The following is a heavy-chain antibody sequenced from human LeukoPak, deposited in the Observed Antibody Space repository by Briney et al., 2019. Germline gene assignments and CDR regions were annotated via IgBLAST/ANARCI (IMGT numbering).Heavy chain of an antibody. V-gene: IGHV3-48*04. Sequence: PGGSLRLSCAGSGDSFISHTMIWVRQAPGKGLEWVSNIGSSGSTIYYADSVKGRFSISRDNAKSSLYLQMNSLRVEDTAVYYCALLAVASDFDYWGQGALVTVSS. D-gene: IGHD6-19*01. CDR2: IGSSGSTI. CDR3: ALLAVASDFDY. CDR1: GDSFISHT. J-gene: IGHJ4*02.